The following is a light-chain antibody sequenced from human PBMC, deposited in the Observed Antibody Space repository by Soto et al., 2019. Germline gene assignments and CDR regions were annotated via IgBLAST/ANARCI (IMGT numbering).Light chain of an antibody. J-gene: IGLJ3*02. CDR2: DVS. CDR1: SSDVGTYNY. V-gene: IGLV2-14*01. CDR3: SSYTTSNTQV. Sequence: QLVLTQPASVSGSPGQSITISCTGTSSDVGTYNYVSWYQHRPGKAPKLMIYDVSYRPSGVSNRFSGSKSANTASPTISGLQAEDEADYYCSSYTTSNTQVFGGGTKVTVL.